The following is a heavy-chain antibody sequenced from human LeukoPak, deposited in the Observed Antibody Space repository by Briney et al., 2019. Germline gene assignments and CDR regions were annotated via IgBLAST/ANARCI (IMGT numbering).Heavy chain of an antibody. V-gene: IGHV4-39*01. Sequence: PSETLSLTCTVSGGSISSSSYYWGWIRQPPGKGLEGIGSIYYSGSTYYNPSLKSRVTISVDTSKNQFSLKLSSVTAADTAVYYCARLNRQQLVRIDYWGQGTLVTVSS. CDR3: ARLNRQQLVRIDY. CDR1: GGSISSSSYY. J-gene: IGHJ4*02. D-gene: IGHD6-13*01. CDR2: IYYSGST.